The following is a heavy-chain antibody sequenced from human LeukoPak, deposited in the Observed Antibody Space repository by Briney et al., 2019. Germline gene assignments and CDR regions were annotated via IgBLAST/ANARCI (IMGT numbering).Heavy chain of an antibody. CDR3: AKIGGKIWFGEFPDY. J-gene: IGHJ4*02. V-gene: IGHV3-23*01. CDR1: GFTFSSYG. D-gene: IGHD3-10*01. CDR2: ISGSGGST. Sequence: TGGSLRLSCAASGFTFSSYGMSWVRQAPGKGLEWVSTISGSGGSTYYADSVKGRFTISRDNSRDTLYLQMNSLRAEDTAVYYCAKIGGKIWFGEFPDYWGQGTLVTVSS.